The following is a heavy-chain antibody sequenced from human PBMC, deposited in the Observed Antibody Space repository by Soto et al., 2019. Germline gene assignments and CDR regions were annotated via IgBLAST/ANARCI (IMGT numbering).Heavy chain of an antibody. CDR3: AKPYSSSSYYGMDV. CDR2: ISGSGGST. Sequence: GGSLRLSCAASGFTFSSYAMSWVRQAPGKGLEWVSAISGSGGSTYYADSVKGRFTISRDNSKNTLYLQMNSLRAEDTAVYYCAKPYSSSSYYGMDVWGQGTTVTVSS. J-gene: IGHJ6*02. CDR1: GFTFSSYA. V-gene: IGHV3-23*01. D-gene: IGHD6-13*01.